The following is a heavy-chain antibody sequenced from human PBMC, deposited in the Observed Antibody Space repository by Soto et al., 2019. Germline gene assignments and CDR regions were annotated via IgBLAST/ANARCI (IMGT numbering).Heavy chain of an antibody. CDR1: GGSISSSSYY. V-gene: IGHV4-39*01. CDR3: ARAGYSSDDYFDY. D-gene: IGHD6-19*01. CDR2: IYYSGST. J-gene: IGHJ4*02. Sequence: ASETLSLTCTVSGGSISSSSYYWGWIRQPPGKGLEWIGSIYYSGSTYYNPSLKSRVTISVDTSKNQFSLKLSSVTAADTAVYYCARAGYSSDDYFDYWGQGTLVTVSS.